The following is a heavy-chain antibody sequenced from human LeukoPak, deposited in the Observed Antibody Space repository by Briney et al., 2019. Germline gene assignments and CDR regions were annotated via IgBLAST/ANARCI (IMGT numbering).Heavy chain of an antibody. CDR3: ARHEMVRGVIENWLDP. V-gene: IGHV4-59*08. D-gene: IGHD3-10*01. Sequence: SSETLSLTCTVSGGSISSDYWSWIRQPPGKGLEWIGDIYYSGSTNYNPSLKSRITISVDTSKNQFSLKLSSVTAADTAVYYCARHEMVRGVIENWLDPWGQGTLVTVSS. J-gene: IGHJ5*02. CDR2: IYYSGST. CDR1: GGSISSDY.